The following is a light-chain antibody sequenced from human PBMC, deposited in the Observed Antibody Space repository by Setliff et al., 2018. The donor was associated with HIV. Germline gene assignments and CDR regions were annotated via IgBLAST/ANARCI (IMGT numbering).Light chain of an antibody. CDR3: SAWRSSGPLVV. V-gene: IGLV2-14*01. CDR2: QVS. CDR1: NSDIGGYNY. Sequence: QSALTQPASVSGSPGQSITISCTGTNSDIGGYNYVSWYQQHPGKGPKLIIFQVSNRPSGISDRFSGAKSGNTASLTISGLQAEDVAEYHCSAWRSSGPLVVFGTGTKVTVL. J-gene: IGLJ1*01.